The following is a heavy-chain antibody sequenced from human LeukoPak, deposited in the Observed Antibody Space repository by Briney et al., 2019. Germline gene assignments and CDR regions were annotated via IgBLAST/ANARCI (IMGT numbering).Heavy chain of an antibody. CDR1: GFTFTTYW. Sequence: GGSLRLSCAASGFTFTTYWMSWVRQAPGKGLEWVANIKQDGSEKYYVDSVKGRFTISRDNAKNSLYLQMNSLRAEDAAVYYCAKAPVTSCRGAFCYPFDSWGQGTLVTVSS. CDR3: AKAPVTSCRGAFCYPFDS. CDR2: IKQDGSEK. D-gene: IGHD2-15*01. V-gene: IGHV3-7*03. J-gene: IGHJ4*02.